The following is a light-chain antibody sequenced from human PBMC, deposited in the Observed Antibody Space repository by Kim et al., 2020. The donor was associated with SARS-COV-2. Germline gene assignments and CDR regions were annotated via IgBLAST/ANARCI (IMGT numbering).Light chain of an antibody. CDR1: NSNIGGNY. J-gene: IGLJ3*02. Sequence: GPRVSIPCSGNNSNIGGNYVFWYQQVPGAAPKILIHRNSQRPSGVPDRFSGSKSATSASLAISGLRSEDEADYYCATWDDSLRGWVFGGGTQLTVL. V-gene: IGLV1-47*01. CDR2: RNS. CDR3: ATWDDSLRGWV.